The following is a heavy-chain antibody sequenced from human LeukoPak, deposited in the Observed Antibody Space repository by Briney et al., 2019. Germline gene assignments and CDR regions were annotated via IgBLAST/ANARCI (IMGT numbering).Heavy chain of an antibody. CDR2: ISYDESNK. V-gene: IGHV3-30*03. D-gene: IGHD3-3*01. CDR1: GFTFSSSA. Sequence: GRSLRLSCAASGFTFSSSAMHWVRQAPGKGLEWVAVISYDESNKYYADSVKGRFTISRDNSKNTLYLQMNSLRAEDTAVYYCARGTDTKPFWSCYWVDVWGQGTTVTVSS. CDR3: ARGTDTKPFWSCYWVDV. J-gene: IGHJ6*02.